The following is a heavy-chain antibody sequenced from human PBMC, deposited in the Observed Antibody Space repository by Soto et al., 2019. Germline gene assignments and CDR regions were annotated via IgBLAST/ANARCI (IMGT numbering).Heavy chain of an antibody. CDR1: GGSFSGYY. Sequence: PSETLSLTCAVYGGSFSGYYWSWIRQPPGKGLEWIGEINHSGSTNYNPSLKSRVTISVDTSKNQFSLKLSSVTAEDTAVYYCVRTVRYSYGSGSYSSYYFDYWGQGALVTVSS. CDR3: VRTVRYSYGSGSYSSYYFDY. V-gene: IGHV4-34*01. CDR2: INHSGST. J-gene: IGHJ4*02. D-gene: IGHD3-10*01.